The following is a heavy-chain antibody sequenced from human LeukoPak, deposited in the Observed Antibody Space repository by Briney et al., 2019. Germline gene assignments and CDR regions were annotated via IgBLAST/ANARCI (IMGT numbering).Heavy chain of an antibody. V-gene: IGHV4-34*01. D-gene: IGHD3-22*01. CDR3: AGEPHYYDSSGYYSNY. CDR1: GGSFSGYY. CDR2: INHSGSA. J-gene: IGHJ4*02. Sequence: SETLSLTCAVYGGSFSGYYWSWIRQPPGKGLEWIGEINHSGSANYNPSLKSRVTISVDTSKNQFSLKLSSVTAADTAVYYCAGEPHYYDSSGYYSNYWGQGTLVTVSS.